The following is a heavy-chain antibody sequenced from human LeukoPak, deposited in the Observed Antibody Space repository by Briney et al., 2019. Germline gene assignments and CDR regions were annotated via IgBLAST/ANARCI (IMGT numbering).Heavy chain of an antibody. D-gene: IGHD3-10*01. Sequence: GGSLRLSCAASGFTFSSYGMHWARQAPGKGLEWVSAISNSASYTYYTDSVKGRFAISRDNSRNTLYLQMNSLRAEDTAVYFCARDNRGYSLKFYYYLDVWGEGTTVTVS. CDR3: ARDNRGYSLKFYYYLDV. V-gene: IGHV3-21*04. CDR1: GFTFSSYG. J-gene: IGHJ6*03. CDR2: ISNSASYT.